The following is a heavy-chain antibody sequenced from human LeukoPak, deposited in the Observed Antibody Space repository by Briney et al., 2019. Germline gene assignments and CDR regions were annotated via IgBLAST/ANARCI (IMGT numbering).Heavy chain of an antibody. CDR1: GGSISSYY. D-gene: IGHD6-19*01. V-gene: IGHV4-59*01. CDR2: IYYSGST. Sequence: SETLSLTCTVSGGSISSYYWSWIRQPPGKGLEWIGYIYYSGSTNYNPSLKSRVTISVDTSKNQFSLKLSSVTAADTAVYYCARDYGIAVAGTNNRFDPWGQGTLVTVSS. CDR3: ARDYGIAVAGTNNRFDP. J-gene: IGHJ5*02.